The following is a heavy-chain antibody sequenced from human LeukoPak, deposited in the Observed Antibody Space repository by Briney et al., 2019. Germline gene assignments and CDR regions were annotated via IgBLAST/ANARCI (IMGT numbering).Heavy chain of an antibody. CDR1: GDSFSSTSAT. CDR3: VGGWYRWDF. V-gene: IGHV6-1*01. D-gene: IGHD6-19*01. J-gene: IGHJ4*02. Sequence: SQTLSLTCALSGDSFSSTSATWNWVRQSPSRGLEWLGRTYYRSQWYNDYADSVKSRISFKPDTSKNQFSLHLNSVTPEDTAVYYCVGGWYRWDFWGQGIKVAVSS. CDR2: TYYRSQWYN.